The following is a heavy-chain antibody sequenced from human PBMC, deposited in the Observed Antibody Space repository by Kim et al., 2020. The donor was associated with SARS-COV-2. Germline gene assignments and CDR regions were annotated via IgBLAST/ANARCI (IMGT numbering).Heavy chain of an antibody. J-gene: IGHJ5*02. V-gene: IGHV4-59*01. Sequence: SETLSLTCTVSGGSISSYYWSWIRQPPGKGLEWIGYIYYSGSTNYNPSLKSRVTISVDTSKNQFSLKLSSVTAADTAVYYCARDRRAAGPSPVWFDPWGQGTLVTVSS. CDR1: GGSISSYY. CDR3: ARDRRAAGPSPVWFDP. CDR2: IYYSGST. D-gene: IGHD6-13*01.